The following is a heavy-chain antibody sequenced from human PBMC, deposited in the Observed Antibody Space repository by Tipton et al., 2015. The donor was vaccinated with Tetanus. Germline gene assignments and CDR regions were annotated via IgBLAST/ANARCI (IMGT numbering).Heavy chain of an antibody. J-gene: IGHJ4*02. CDR3: ARGTTLDY. V-gene: IGHV4-59*01. CDR2: VFYSGST. Sequence: LRLSCTLSGGSISSYYWSWVRQPPGKGLEWLGYVFYSGSTDLNPSLKSRVTISVDTSKNQFSLKLSSVTAADTAVYYCARGTTLDYWGQGTLVTVSS. CDR1: GGSISSYY. D-gene: IGHD4-11*01.